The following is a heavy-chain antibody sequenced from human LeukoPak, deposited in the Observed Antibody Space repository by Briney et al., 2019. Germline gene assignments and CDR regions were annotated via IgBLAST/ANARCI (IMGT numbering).Heavy chain of an antibody. J-gene: IGHJ6*03. Sequence: PSETLSLTCTVSGGSISSYYWSWIRQPPGKGLEWIGYIYYSGSTNYNPSLKSRVTISVDTSKNQFSLKLSSVTAADTAVYYCARGVYYDYVWGSYRYGNYYYYMDVWGKGTTVTVSS. CDR3: ARGVYYDYVWGSYRYGNYYYYMDV. V-gene: IGHV4-59*12. CDR2: IYYSGST. CDR1: GGSISSYY. D-gene: IGHD3-16*02.